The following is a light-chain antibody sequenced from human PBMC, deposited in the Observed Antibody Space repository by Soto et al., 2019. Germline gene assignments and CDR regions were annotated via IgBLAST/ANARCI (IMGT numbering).Light chain of an antibody. Sequence: EIVMTQSPATLSVSLGERATLSCRASQSVSSSLAWYQQKPGQAPRLLISDASTRATGIPARFSGSGSGTEFTLTISSLQSDEFAVYYCQQYNNWPLPFGGGTKVEIK. J-gene: IGKJ4*01. CDR3: QQYNNWPLP. V-gene: IGKV3-15*01. CDR2: DAS. CDR1: QSVSSS.